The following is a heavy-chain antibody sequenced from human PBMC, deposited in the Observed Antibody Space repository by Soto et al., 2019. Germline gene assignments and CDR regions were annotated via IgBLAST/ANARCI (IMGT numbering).Heavy chain of an antibody. CDR2: IIPIFGTA. D-gene: IGHD3-10*01. J-gene: IGHJ4*02. CDR1: GGTISSYA. CDR3: VRDGGGSGSYYNFDY. V-gene: IGHV1-69*13. Sequence: ASLKVSCKASGGTISSYAISWVRQAPGQGLEWMGGIIPIFGTANYAQKFQGRVTITADESTSTAYMELSSRKTEDTPVYYCVRDGGGSGSYYNFDYWGQGTLVTVSS.